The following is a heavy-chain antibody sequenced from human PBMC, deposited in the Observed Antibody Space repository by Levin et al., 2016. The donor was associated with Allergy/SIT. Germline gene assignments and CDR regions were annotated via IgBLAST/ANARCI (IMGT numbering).Heavy chain of an antibody. V-gene: IGHV4-31*03. J-gene: IGHJ5*02. Sequence: SETLSLTCTVSGGSINSGGNYWSWIRQYPGKGLEWIGYIHYSGHTDYNPSLKSRVTMSVDTSNNQFSLNLSSMTAADTALYFCARDSGKSLYSFDLWGQGTLVTVSS. CDR1: GGSINSGGNY. CDR3: ARDSGKSLYSFDL. D-gene: IGHD6-19*01. CDR2: IHYSGHT.